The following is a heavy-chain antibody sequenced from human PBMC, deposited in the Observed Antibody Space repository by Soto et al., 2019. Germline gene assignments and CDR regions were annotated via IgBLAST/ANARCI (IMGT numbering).Heavy chain of an antibody. D-gene: IGHD3-3*01. CDR1: GGTFSSYA. V-gene: IGHV1-69*13. J-gene: IGHJ6*02. CDR3: ARSRITIFGVVPPPSYYYYGMDV. Sequence: SVKVSCKASGGTFSSYAISWVRQAPGQGLEWMGGIIPIFGTANYAQKFQGRVTITADESTSTAYMELSSLRSEDTAVYYCARSRITIFGVVPPPSYYYYGMDVWGQGTTVTVSS. CDR2: IIPIFGTA.